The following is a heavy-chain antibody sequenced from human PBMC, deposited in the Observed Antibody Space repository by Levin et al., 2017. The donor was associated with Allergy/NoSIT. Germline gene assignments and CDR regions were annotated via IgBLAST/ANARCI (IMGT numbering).Heavy chain of an antibody. CDR3: AKGEYSSSPNAFDS. D-gene: IGHD6-6*01. CDR2: ISGSGGST. J-gene: IGHJ3*02. V-gene: IGHV3-23*01. CDR1: GFTFSSYD. Sequence: GGSLRLSCAASGFTFSSYDMSWVRQAPGKGLEWVSGISGSGGSTYYADSVKGRFTISRDNSKNTLYLQMNSLRAEDTAVYYCAKGEYSSSPNAFDSWGQGTMVTVSS.